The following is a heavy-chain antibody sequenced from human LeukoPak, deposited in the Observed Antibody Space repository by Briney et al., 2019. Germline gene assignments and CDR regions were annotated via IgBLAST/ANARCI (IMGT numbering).Heavy chain of an antibody. J-gene: IGHJ4*02. CDR3: ASEAHRGGGFDS. Sequence: PSETLSLTCTVSGGSISSEAYFWGWIRQPPGKGLEWIANIYFTGNTYYNPSLKSRATISVDTSKNQFSLTLSSVTAADTAVYYCASEAHRGGGFDSWGQGTLVTVSS. CDR1: GGSISSEAYF. CDR2: IYFTGNT. V-gene: IGHV4-39*01. D-gene: IGHD3-16*01.